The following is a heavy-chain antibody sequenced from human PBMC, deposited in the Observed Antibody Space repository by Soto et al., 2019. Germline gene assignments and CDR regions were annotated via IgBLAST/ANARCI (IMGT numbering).Heavy chain of an antibody. V-gene: IGHV3-23*01. D-gene: IGHD3-16*01. J-gene: IGHJ4*02. Sequence: GGTLRLSCAASGFKFSNYAMSWVRQAPGKGLEWVSLISATGGGTYYAESVKGRFTISRDNSHNTLYLQLHSLTAEDTAVYYCAKDRRAGGNSAFYFDFWDQEAQVTVSS. CDR2: ISATGGGT. CDR3: AKDRRAGGNSAFYFDF. CDR1: GFKFSNYA.